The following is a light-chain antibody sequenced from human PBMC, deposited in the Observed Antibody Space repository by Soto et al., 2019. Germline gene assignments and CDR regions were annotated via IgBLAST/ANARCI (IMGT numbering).Light chain of an antibody. J-gene: IGLJ2*01. CDR2: DVS. CDR3: CSYAGSYTVV. Sequence: QSALTQPASVSGSPGQSITISCTGTSSDVGGNKYVSWYQQYPGKVPKLMIYDVSKRPSGVPDRFSGSKSGNTASLTISGLQAEDEADYYCCSYAGSYTVVFGGGTKVTVL. CDR1: SSDVGGNKY. V-gene: IGLV2-11*01.